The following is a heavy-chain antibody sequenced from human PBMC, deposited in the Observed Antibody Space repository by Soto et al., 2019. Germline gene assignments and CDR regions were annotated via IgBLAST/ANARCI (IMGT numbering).Heavy chain of an antibody. V-gene: IGHV3-23*01. D-gene: IGHD3-10*01. CDR1: GFTFSSYA. CDR2: VSAGGDMT. J-gene: IGHJ6*02. CDR3: ARGDRGGSGSPASYYYSGLDV. Sequence: DVQVLESGGDLVQPGGSLRLSCAASGFTFSSYAMSWVRQAPGKGLEWVSSVSAGGDMTYYSDSVKGRFTISRDNSNNALFLQMNGLRIEDTALYYCARGDRGGSGSPASYYYSGLDVWGQGTTVTGS.